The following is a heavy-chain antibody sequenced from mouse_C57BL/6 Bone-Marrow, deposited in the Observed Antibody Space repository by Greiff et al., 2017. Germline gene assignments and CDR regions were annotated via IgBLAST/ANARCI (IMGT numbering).Heavy chain of an antibody. Sequence: EVHLVESGGGLVKPGGSLKLSCAASGFTFSSYAMSWVRQTPEKRLEWVATISDGGSYTYYPDNVKGRFTISRDNAKNNLYLQMSHLKSEDTAMYYCARDYYGPYWYFDVWGTGTTVTVSS. D-gene: IGHD1-1*01. V-gene: IGHV5-4*01. CDR2: ISDGGSYT. CDR1: GFTFSSYA. J-gene: IGHJ1*03. CDR3: ARDYYGPYWYFDV.